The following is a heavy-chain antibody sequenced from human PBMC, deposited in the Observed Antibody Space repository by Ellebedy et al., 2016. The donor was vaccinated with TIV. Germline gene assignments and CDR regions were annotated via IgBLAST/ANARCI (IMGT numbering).Heavy chain of an antibody. V-gene: IGHV3-23*01. CDR2: ISTTDGT. CDR3: ARDRHCIGGTCYSV. Sequence: PGGSLRLSCEASESTFSSYGMSWVRQAPGKGLEWVSSISTTDGTHYADSVKGRFTISRDNSKNTVYLQMNNLRVEDTAVYYCARDRHCIGGTCYSVWGQGTLVTVSS. D-gene: IGHD2-15*01. CDR1: ESTFSSYG. J-gene: IGHJ4*02.